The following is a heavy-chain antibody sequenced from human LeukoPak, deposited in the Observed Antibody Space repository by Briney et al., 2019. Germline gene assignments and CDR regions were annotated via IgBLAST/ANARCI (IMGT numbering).Heavy chain of an antibody. CDR2: IYYSGST. CDR1: SGSISSSSYY. CDR3: ARDSSGWFGGEVSAFDI. D-gene: IGHD6-19*01. V-gene: IGHV4-39*07. Sequence: PSETLSLTCTVSSGSISSSSYYWRWIRQPPGKGLERIGSIYYSGSTYYNPSLKSRVTISVDTSKNQFSLKLSSVTAADTAVYYCARDSSGWFGGEVSAFDIWGQGTMVTVSS. J-gene: IGHJ3*02.